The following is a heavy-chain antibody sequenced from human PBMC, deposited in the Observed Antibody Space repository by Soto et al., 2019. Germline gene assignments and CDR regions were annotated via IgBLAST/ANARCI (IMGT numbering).Heavy chain of an antibody. J-gene: IGHJ4*02. CDR3: AKAGVWAYYGSGSYYNPTTSFGY. CDR2: ISGSGGST. CDR1: GFTFSSYA. Sequence: GGSLRLSCAASGFTFSSYAMSWVRQAPGKGLEWVSAISGSGGSTYYADSVKGRFTISRDNSKNTLYLQMNSLSAEDTAVYYCAKAGVWAYYGSGSYYNPTTSFGYWGQGTLVTVSS. D-gene: IGHD3-10*01. V-gene: IGHV3-23*01.